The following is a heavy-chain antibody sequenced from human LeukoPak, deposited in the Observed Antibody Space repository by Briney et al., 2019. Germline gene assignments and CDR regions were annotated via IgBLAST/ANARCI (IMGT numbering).Heavy chain of an antibody. J-gene: IGHJ4*02. D-gene: IGHD3-10*01. V-gene: IGHV4-59*01. Sequence: SETLSLTCTVSGGSISSYYWGWIRQPPGKGLEWIGYIYYSGSTNYNPSLKSRVTISVDTSKNQFSLKLSSVTAADTAVYYCAREINYYGSGSYVYWGQGTLVTVSS. CDR1: GGSISSYY. CDR3: AREINYYGSGSYVY. CDR2: IYYSGST.